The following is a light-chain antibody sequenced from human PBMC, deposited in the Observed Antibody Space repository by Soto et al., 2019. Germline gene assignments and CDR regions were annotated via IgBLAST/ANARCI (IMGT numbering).Light chain of an antibody. CDR2: EGS. CDR1: SSDVGSSTL. J-gene: IGLJ3*02. V-gene: IGLV2-23*03. CDR3: CSYGGSTTFPWV. Sequence: QSALTQPASVSGSPGQSITISCTGTSSDVGSSTLVSWFQQHPGKAPKLMIYEGSKRPSGVSNRFSGSKSGDTASLTISGLQAEDEADYYCCSYGGSTTFPWVFGGGTKLTVL.